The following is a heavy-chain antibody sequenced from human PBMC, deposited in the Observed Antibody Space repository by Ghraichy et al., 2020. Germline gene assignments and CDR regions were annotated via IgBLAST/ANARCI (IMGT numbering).Heavy chain of an antibody. D-gene: IGHD3-10*01. Sequence: GGSLRLSCEASGFTFSSNWMSWVRQAPGKGLEWVANIRPDGSEKFYVDSLKGRFTISRDNAKNSLYLQMNSLRVEDTAVYYCLIAIDRGVISFYYYGVDVWGQGTTVTVSS. V-gene: IGHV3-7*03. CDR2: IRPDGSEK. CDR3: LIAIDRGVISFYYYGVDV. CDR1: GFTFSSNW. J-gene: IGHJ6*02.